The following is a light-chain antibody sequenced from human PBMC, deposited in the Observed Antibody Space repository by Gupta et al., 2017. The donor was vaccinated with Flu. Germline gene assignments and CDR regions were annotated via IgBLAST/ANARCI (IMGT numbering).Light chain of an antibody. Sequence: QSALTQPRSVSGSPGQSVTISCTGTSADIGAYDHVSWYQQYPGKAPKVIISDVTNRPSGVPDRFSASKSGDSASLTISGLQPEDEGGYYCSSYAGNYSLVFGGGTKLTVL. CDR3: SSYAGNYSLV. CDR2: DVT. CDR1: SADIGAYDH. J-gene: IGLJ2*01. V-gene: IGLV2-11*01.